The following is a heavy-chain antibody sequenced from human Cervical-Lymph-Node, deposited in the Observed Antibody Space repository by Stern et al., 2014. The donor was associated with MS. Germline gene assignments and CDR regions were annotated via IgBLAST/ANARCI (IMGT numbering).Heavy chain of an antibody. D-gene: IGHD3-10*01. J-gene: IGHJ4*02. V-gene: IGHV1-69*01. CDR2: TIPIFGTA. CDR1: GGSFINNV. Sequence: QVQLVQSGAEVKKPGSSVKVSCQASGGSFINNVIRWVRQAPGQGLEWMGGTIPIFGTALFAQKFRGRVTMTADESTPTAYMDLSSLRSDDPAVYFCARAASTTSSYNFWGPGTLVTVSS. CDR3: ARAASTTSSYNF.